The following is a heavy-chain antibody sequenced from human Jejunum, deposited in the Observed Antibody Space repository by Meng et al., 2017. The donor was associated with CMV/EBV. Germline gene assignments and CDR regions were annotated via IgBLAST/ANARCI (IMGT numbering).Heavy chain of an antibody. V-gene: IGHV4-59*01. Sequence: TVSGCAISTYYWSWIRQSPGKGLEWIGYIHNSGSTQYTPSLKSRVTMSIDTSKNQFSLKLRSVTAADTAVYYCARGGDISGTTAHWGQGRRVTVSS. CDR1: GCAISTYY. D-gene: IGHD1-1*01. J-gene: IGHJ4*02. CDR3: ARGGDISGTTAH. CDR2: IHNSGST.